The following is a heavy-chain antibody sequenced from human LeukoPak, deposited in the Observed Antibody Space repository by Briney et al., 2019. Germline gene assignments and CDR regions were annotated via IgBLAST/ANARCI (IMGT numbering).Heavy chain of an antibody. CDR3: ASYGSGSEAHL. J-gene: IGHJ4*02. D-gene: IGHD3-10*01. CDR2: IYHSGST. CDR1: GGSFSGYY. Sequence: SETLSLTCAVYGGSFSGYYWSWIRQPPGKGLEWIGSIYHSGSTYYNPSLKSRVTISVDTSKNQFSLKLSSVAAADTAVYYCASYGSGSEAHLWGQGTLVTVSS. V-gene: IGHV4-34*01.